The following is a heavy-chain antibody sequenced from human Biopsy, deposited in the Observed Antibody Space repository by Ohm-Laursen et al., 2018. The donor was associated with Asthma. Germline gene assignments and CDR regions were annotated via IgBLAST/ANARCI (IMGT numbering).Heavy chain of an antibody. J-gene: IGHJ4*02. V-gene: IGHV3-21*01. CDR3: ARDAPTGGYIDY. CDR2: ITSSSSYI. Sequence: SLRLSCTAPGFTFSNYAMSWVRQAPGKGLEWVSSITSSSSYIFYADSVKGRFTISRDNPRNSLYLQMNSLRAEDTAVYYCARDAPTGGYIDYWGLGTLVTVSS. CDR1: GFTFSNYA. D-gene: IGHD7-27*01.